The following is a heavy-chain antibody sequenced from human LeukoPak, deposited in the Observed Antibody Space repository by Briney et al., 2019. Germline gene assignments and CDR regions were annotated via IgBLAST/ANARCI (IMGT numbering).Heavy chain of an antibody. Sequence: GGSLRLSCAASGFTFSSDWMSWVRQAPGKGLECVANIKQDGSEKNYVDSVKGRFTISRDNAKNSLYLQMNTLRAEDTAVYYCADTAMGDYWGQGTLVTVSS. J-gene: IGHJ4*02. CDR2: IKQDGSEK. CDR3: ADTAMGDY. D-gene: IGHD5-18*01. CDR1: GFTFSSDW. V-gene: IGHV3-7*01.